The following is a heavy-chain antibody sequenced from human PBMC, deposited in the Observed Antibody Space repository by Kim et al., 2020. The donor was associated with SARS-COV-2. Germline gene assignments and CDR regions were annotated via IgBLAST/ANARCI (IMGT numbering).Heavy chain of an antibody. CDR2: ISSSGGTT. V-gene: IGHV3-11*01. CDR1: GFTFSDYY. J-gene: IGHJ4*02. CDR3: ARERSGVSLDY. D-gene: IGHD7-27*01. Sequence: GGSLRLSCAASGFTFSDYYMVWIRQVPGKGLEWCSYISSSGGTTYYADSMKGRFTISRDNAQNSLYLQMNSLRAEDTAVYYCARERSGVSLDYWGQGSLV.